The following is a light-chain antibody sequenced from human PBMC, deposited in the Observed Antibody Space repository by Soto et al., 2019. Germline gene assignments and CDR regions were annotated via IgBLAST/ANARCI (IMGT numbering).Light chain of an antibody. CDR1: KLGDKY. Sequence: SYELTQPPSVSVSPGQTASITCSGDKLGDKYACWYQQKPGQSPVLVIYQDSKRPSGIPERFSGSNSGNTATLTISGTQAMDEADYYCQAWESSTYVFGIATKVTV. J-gene: IGLJ1*01. CDR3: QAWESSTYV. V-gene: IGLV3-1*01. CDR2: QDS.